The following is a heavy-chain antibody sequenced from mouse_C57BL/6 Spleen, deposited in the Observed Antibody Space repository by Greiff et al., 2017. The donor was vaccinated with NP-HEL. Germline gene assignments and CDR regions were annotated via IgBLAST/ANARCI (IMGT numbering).Heavy chain of an antibody. D-gene: IGHD1-1*01. J-gene: IGHJ2*01. CDR2: IYPGDGDT. Sequence: QVQLQQSGAELVKPGASVKISCKASGYAFSSYWMNWVKQRPGKGLEWIGQIYPGDGDTNYNGKFKGKATLTADKSSSTAYMQLSSLTSEDSAVYFCARWGSGHNFDYWGQGTTLTDSS. CDR3: ARWGSGHNFDY. CDR1: GYAFSSYW. V-gene: IGHV1-80*01.